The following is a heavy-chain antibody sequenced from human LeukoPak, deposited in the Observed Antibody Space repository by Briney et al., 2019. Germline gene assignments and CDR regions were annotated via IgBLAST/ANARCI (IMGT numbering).Heavy chain of an antibody. V-gene: IGHV1-18*01. Sequence: ASVKVSCKASGYSFTSFGISWVRQAPGQGLEWMGWISAYNGNTRSAQKFQGRVTMTTDTSTSTAYMELRSLRSDDTAVYYCARDWLPRDYWGQGTLVTVSS. CDR1: GYSFTSFG. D-gene: IGHD5-12*01. CDR3: ARDWLPRDY. J-gene: IGHJ4*02. CDR2: ISAYNGNT.